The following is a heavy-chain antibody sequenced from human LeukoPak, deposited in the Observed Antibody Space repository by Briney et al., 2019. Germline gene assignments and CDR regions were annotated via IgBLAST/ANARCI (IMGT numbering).Heavy chain of an antibody. CDR1: GFTFSSYA. D-gene: IGHD5-12*01. Sequence: GGSLRLSCAASGFTFSSYAMSWVRQAPGKGLEWVSAISGSGGSTYYADSVKGRFTISRDNSENTLYLQMNSLRAEDTAVYYCAKGSSLRTHFDYWGQGTLVTVSS. CDR2: ISGSGGST. J-gene: IGHJ4*02. V-gene: IGHV3-23*01. CDR3: AKGSSLRTHFDY.